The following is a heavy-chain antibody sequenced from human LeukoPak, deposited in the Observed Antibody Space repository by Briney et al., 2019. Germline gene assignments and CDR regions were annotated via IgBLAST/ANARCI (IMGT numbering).Heavy chain of an antibody. V-gene: IGHV3-7*04. CDR2: IKQDGSEK. D-gene: IGHD6-13*01. J-gene: IGHJ4*02. CDR1: GFTFSSYW. Sequence: GGSLRLSCAASGFTFSSYWMSWVRQAPGKGPEWVANIKQDGSEKYYVDSVKGRFTISRDNAKNSLYLQTNSLRAEDTAVYYCAREVVGVAAAFDYWGQGTLVTVSS. CDR3: AREVVGVAAAFDY.